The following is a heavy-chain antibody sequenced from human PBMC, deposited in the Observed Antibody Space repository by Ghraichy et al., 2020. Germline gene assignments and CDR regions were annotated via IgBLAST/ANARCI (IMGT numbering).Heavy chain of an antibody. Sequence: GSLRLSCAASGFTFRTYAMNWVRQAPGKGLEWVSYISSGGDSINYADSVKGRFTISRDNAKSSLYLQINSLRVEDTGVYYCARSPYCSGGSCFSDCWGQGTLVTVSS. CDR2: ISSGGDSI. CDR3: ARSPYCSGGSCFSDC. V-gene: IGHV3-48*03. J-gene: IGHJ4*02. CDR1: GFTFRTYA. D-gene: IGHD2-15*01.